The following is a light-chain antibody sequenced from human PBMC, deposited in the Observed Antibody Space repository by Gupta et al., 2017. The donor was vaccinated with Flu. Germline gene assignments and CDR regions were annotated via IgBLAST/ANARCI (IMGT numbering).Light chain of an antibody. Sequence: EIVFTPSPATLSLSPGERATLSCRASQSVSSYFAWYQQKPGQAPRLLIYDASNRATGIPARFSGSGSGTDFTLTISSLEPEDFAVYYCQQRSNWVTFGPGTKVDIK. CDR3: QQRSNWVT. CDR2: DAS. V-gene: IGKV3-11*01. J-gene: IGKJ3*01. CDR1: QSVSSY.